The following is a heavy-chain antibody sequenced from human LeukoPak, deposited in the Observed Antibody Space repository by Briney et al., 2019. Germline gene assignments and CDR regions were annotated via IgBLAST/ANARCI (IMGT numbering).Heavy chain of an antibody. Sequence: KSSETLSLTCAVYGGSFSGYYWSWIRQPPGKGLEWIGEINHSGSTNYNPSLKSRVTISVDTSKNQFSLKLSSVTAADTAVYYCAMGDGYNMYYYYGMDVWGQGTTVTVSS. J-gene: IGHJ6*02. CDR3: AMGDGYNMYYYYGMDV. V-gene: IGHV4-34*01. CDR2: INHSGST. CDR1: GGSFSGYY. D-gene: IGHD5-24*01.